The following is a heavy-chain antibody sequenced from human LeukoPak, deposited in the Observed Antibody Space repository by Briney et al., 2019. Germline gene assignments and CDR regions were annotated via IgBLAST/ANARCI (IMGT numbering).Heavy chain of an antibody. CDR1: GGTFSSYA. D-gene: IGHD2-2*01. CDR2: IIPIFGTA. Sequence: SVKVSCKASGGTFSSYAISWVRQAPGQGLEWMGGIIPIFGTANYAQKFQGRVTITADKSTSTAYMELSSLRSEDTAVYYCAREARTSPDAFDIWGHGTMVTVSS. V-gene: IGHV1-69*06. J-gene: IGHJ3*02. CDR3: AREARTSPDAFDI.